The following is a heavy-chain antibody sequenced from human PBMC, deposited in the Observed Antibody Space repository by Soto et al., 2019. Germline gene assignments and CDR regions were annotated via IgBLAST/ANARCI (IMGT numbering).Heavy chain of an antibody. J-gene: IGHJ4*02. Sequence: QVQLVESGGGVVQPGRSLRLSCAASGFIFNGYALHWVRQAPGKGLEWVAIISYDGSNEYYADSVKGRFTISRDNSKYTMYLQMNRLRPEDTAVYYCAREGDGYKYYYDYWGQGTLVTVSS. D-gene: IGHD5-12*01. CDR3: AREGDGYKYYYDY. CDR2: ISYDGSNE. V-gene: IGHV3-30-3*01. CDR1: GFIFNGYA.